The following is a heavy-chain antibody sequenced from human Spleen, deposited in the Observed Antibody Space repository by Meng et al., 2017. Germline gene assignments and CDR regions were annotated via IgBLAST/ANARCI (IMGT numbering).Heavy chain of an antibody. CDR1: GFSFSNYE. Sequence: GESLKISCAASGFSFSNYEMNWVRQAPGKGLEWVSYISSSGSTIYYADSVKGRFTISRDNAKNSLFLQMNSLRAEDTAVYCCAREYSSSWYAGRYFDLWGHGTLVTVSS. J-gene: IGHJ2*01. CDR3: AREYSSSWYAGRYFDL. V-gene: IGHV3-48*03. CDR2: ISSSGSTI. D-gene: IGHD6-13*01.